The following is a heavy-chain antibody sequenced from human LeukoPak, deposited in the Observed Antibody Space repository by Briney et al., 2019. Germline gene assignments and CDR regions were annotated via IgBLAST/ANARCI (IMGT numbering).Heavy chain of an antibody. Sequence: GGSLRLSCAASGFTFSSYAMSWVRQAPGKGLEWVSYISSSGSTIYYADSVKGRFTISRDNAKNSLYLQMNSLRAEDTAVYYCASEASEWLDAFDIWGQGTMVTVSS. D-gene: IGHD6-19*01. J-gene: IGHJ3*02. CDR3: ASEASEWLDAFDI. CDR2: ISSSGSTI. V-gene: IGHV3-48*04. CDR1: GFTFSSYA.